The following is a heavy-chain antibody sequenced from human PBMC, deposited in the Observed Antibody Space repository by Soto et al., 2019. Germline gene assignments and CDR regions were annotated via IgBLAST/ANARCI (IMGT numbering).Heavy chain of an antibody. CDR3: AKRGIGAYFDY. D-gene: IGHD3-16*01. V-gene: IGHV3-23*01. CDR1: GFTFSSYA. CDR2: ISGSGDST. Sequence: EVQLLESGGGLVQPGGSLRLSCAASGFTFSSYAMNWVRQAPGKGLEWVSVISGSGDSTYFAESVKGRFTISRDNSKNTLYQQMNSLRAEDTAIYYCAKRGIGAYFDYWGQGTLVTVSS. J-gene: IGHJ4*02.